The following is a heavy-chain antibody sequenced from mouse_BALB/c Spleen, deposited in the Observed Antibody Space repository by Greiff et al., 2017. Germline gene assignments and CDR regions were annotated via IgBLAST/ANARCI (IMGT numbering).Heavy chain of an antibody. D-gene: IGHD2-4*01. CDR2: ISSGGSYT. V-gene: IGHV5-9-4*01. CDR1: GFTFSSYA. J-gene: IGHJ2*01. CDR3: ARGSDYLYYFDY. Sequence: EVMLVESGGGLVKPGGSLKLSCAASGFTFSSYAMSWVRQSPEKRLEWVAEISSGGSYTYYPDTVTGRFTISRDNAKNTLYLEMSSLRSEDTAMYYCARGSDYLYYFDYWGQGTTLTVSS.